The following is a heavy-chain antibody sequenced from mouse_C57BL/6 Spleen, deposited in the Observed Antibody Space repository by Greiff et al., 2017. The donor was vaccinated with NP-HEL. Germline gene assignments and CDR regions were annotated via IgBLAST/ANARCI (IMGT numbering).Heavy chain of an antibody. CDR3: TLITTVVATDYFDY. J-gene: IGHJ2*01. CDR1: GFNIKDYY. V-gene: IGHV14-1*01. D-gene: IGHD1-1*01. CDR2: IDPEDGDT. Sequence: VQLKQSGAELVRPGASVKLSCTASGFNIKDYYMHWVKQRPEQGLEWIGRIDPEDGDTEYAPKFQGKATMTADTSSNTAYLQLSSLTSEDTAVYYCTLITTVVATDYFDYWGQGTTLTVSS.